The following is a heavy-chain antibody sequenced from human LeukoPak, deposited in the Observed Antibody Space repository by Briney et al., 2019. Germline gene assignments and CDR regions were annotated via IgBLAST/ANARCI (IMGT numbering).Heavy chain of an antibody. D-gene: IGHD3-22*01. CDR3: ARHYFDSGACYAIDAFTV. CDR1: GGSFTNYY. V-gene: IGHV4-59*01. Sequence: SETLSLTCTVSGGSFTNYYWSWIRQPPGMGMEWIGYIYYRGSTNYDPSLKSRVTISLDTSRNQFSLKLTSVTPADTAVYYCARHYFDSGACYAIDAFTVWGRGTMVTVSS. J-gene: IGHJ3*01. CDR2: IYYRGST.